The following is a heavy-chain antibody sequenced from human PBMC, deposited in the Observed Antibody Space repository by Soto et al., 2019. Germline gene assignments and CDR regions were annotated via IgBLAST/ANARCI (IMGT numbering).Heavy chain of an antibody. Sequence: SETLSLTCTVSGGSISSGGYYWSWIRQHPGKGLEWIGYIYYSGSTYYNPSLKSRVTISVDTSKNQFSLKLSSVTAADTAVYYCARELRFLEWPDYYGMDVWGQGTTVTVSS. CDR2: IYYSGST. CDR3: ARELRFLEWPDYYGMDV. CDR1: GGSISSGGYY. J-gene: IGHJ6*02. D-gene: IGHD3-3*01. V-gene: IGHV4-31*03.